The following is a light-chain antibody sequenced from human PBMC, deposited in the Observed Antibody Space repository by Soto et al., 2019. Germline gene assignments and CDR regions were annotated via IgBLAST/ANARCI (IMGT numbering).Light chain of an antibody. CDR3: HQYGGSPGT. CDR2: DAS. CDR1: QIVSSN. V-gene: IGKV3D-15*01. J-gene: IGKJ1*01. Sequence: EIGMTQSPATLSVSPVERATLSCMASQIVSSNLAWYQQKPGQAPRLLIYDASTRATGVPDRFSGSGSGTDFTLTISRLEPEDFVVYYCHQYGGSPGTLGQGTKVDIK.